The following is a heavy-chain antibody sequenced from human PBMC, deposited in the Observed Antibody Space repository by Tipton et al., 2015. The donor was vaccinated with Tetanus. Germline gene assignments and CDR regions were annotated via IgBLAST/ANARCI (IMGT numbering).Heavy chain of an antibody. CDR1: GGSFSGYY. CDR2: INHSGST. CDR3: ARVRRDWFDP. J-gene: IGHJ5*02. Sequence: TLSLTCAVYGGSFSGYYWSWIRQPPGKGLEWIGEINHSGSTNYNPSLKSRVTISVDTSKNQFSLKLSSVTAADTAVYYCARVRRDWFDPWGQGTLVTVSS. V-gene: IGHV4-34*01.